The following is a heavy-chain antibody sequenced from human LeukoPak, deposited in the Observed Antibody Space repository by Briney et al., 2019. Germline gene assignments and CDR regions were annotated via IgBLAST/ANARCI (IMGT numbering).Heavy chain of an antibody. V-gene: IGHV3-15*01. Sequence: GGSLRLSCAASGFTFSSASMSRVRQAPGKGLEWVGRVKSKTDGGATDYAAPGKGRFTISRDDSKNTLYLQMNSLKTEDTAVYYCTAPDTIAAAGTTVGYWGQGALVTVSS. J-gene: IGHJ4*02. D-gene: IGHD6-13*01. CDR3: TAPDTIAAAGTTVGY. CDR2: VKSKTDGGAT. CDR1: GFTFSSAS.